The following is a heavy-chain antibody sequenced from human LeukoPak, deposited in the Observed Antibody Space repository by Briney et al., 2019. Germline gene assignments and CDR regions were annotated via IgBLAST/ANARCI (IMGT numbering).Heavy chain of an antibody. J-gene: IGHJ4*02. Sequence: SETLSLTCTVSGGSISSSNYYWGWIRQPPGKGLEWIGSIYYSGNTYYNPSLKSRVTISVDMSKNQISLKLSSVTAADTAVYYCARDRLLWFGELDFWGQGTLVIVSS. D-gene: IGHD3-10*01. CDR1: GGSISSSNYY. CDR2: IYYSGNT. CDR3: ARDRLLWFGELDF. V-gene: IGHV4-39*07.